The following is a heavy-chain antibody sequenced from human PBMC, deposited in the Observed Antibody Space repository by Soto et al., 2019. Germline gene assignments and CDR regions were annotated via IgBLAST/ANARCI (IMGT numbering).Heavy chain of an antibody. V-gene: IGHV3-7*01. CDR1: GFSFSGYW. CDR2: IKQDGREK. CDR3: ARPLGLRDAFDI. D-gene: IGHD3-16*01. J-gene: IGHJ3*02. Sequence: EVQLVESGGDLVQPGGSLRLSCAASGFSFSGYWMSWVRQAPGKGLEWVANIKQDGREKYYVDSVKGRFTISRDNAENSLYLQMNSLRAEDTAIYYCARPLGLRDAFDICGQGTMVTVSS.